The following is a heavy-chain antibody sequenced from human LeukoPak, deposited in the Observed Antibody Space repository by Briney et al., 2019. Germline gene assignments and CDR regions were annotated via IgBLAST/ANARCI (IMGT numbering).Heavy chain of an antibody. D-gene: IGHD3-22*01. CDR3: ARGDRRRYYYDSSGYPGDY. CDR2: ISWNSGSI. CDR1: GLTFSSYW. V-gene: IGHV3-74*01. J-gene: IGHJ4*02. Sequence: QPGGSLRLSCAVSGLTFSSYWMHWVRQAPGKGLEWVSGISWNSGSIGYADSVKGRFTISRDNAKNSLYLQMNSLRAEDTAVYYCARGDRRRYYYDSSGYPGDYWGQGTLVTVSS.